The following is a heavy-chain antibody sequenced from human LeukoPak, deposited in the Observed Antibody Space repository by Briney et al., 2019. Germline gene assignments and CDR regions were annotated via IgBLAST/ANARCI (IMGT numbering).Heavy chain of an antibody. V-gene: IGHV3-30*02. D-gene: IGHD6-19*01. CDR1: GFTFSSYG. J-gene: IGHJ3*02. CDR3: ARDGGYSSGWYGDAFDI. CDR2: IRYDGSDK. Sequence: GGSLRLSCAASGFTFSSYGMHWVRQAPGKGLEWVAFIRYDGSDKYYADSVKGRFTISRDNSKNTLYLQMNSLRAEDTAVYYCARDGGYSSGWYGDAFDIWGQGTMVTVSS.